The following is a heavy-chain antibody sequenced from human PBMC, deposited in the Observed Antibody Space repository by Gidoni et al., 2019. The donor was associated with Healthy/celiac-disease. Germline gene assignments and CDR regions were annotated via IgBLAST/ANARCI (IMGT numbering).Heavy chain of an antibody. CDR1: GFTFSSYS. D-gene: IGHD6-19*01. J-gene: IGHJ6*02. V-gene: IGHV3-48*02. Sequence: EVQLVESGGGLVQPGGSLRLSCAASGFTFSSYSMNWVRQAPGKGLEWVSYISSSSSTIYYADSVKGRFTISRDNAKNSLYLQMNSLRDEDTAVYYCARVDSSGWYRRPYGMDVWGQGTTVTVSS. CDR3: ARVDSSGWYRRPYGMDV. CDR2: ISSSSSTI.